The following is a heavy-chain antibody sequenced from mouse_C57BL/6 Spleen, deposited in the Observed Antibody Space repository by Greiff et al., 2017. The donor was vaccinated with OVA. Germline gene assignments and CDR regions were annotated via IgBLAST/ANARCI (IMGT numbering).Heavy chain of an antibody. Sequence: DVHLVESGGGLVKPGGSLKLSCAASGFTFSSYAMSWVRQTPEKRLEWVATISDGGSYTYYPDNVKGRFTISRDNAKNNLYLQMSHLKSEDTAMYYCARDLVTTVDQFAYWGQGTLVTVSA. V-gene: IGHV5-4*01. CDR1: GFTFSSYA. CDR3: ARDLVTTVDQFAY. D-gene: IGHD1-1*01. J-gene: IGHJ3*01. CDR2: ISDGGSYT.